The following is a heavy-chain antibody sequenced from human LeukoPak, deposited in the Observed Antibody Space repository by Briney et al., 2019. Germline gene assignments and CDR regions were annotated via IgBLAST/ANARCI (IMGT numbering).Heavy chain of an antibody. CDR3: ARKLWFGEPCCYFDY. CDR1: GFTVSSNY. D-gene: IGHD3-10*01. CDR2: ISGSSSYI. Sequence: GGSLRLSCAASGFTVSSNYMSWVRQAPGKGLEWVSSISGSSSYIYYADSVKGRFTISRDNSKNSLHLQMNGLRAEDTAVYYCARKLWFGEPCCYFDYWGQGTLVTVSS. V-gene: IGHV3-21*01. J-gene: IGHJ4*02.